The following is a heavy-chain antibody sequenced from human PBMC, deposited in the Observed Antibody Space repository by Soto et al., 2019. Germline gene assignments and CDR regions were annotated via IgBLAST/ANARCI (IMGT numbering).Heavy chain of an antibody. V-gene: IGHV1-69*01. CDR1: GGTFCTFG. CDR2: IIPFFGTA. D-gene: IGHD3-16*01. J-gene: IGHJ4*02. Sequence: QVQLVQFGAEVKKTGSSVKVSCKTSGGTFCTFGISWVRQAPGQGLEWMGGIIPFFGTAEYSQKFEDRITITADESTTTVYSDLRSLTSEDTAIYYYPRTAPMDAGDKYYYDFWGQTALVTVSS. CDR3: PRTAPMDAGDKYYYDF.